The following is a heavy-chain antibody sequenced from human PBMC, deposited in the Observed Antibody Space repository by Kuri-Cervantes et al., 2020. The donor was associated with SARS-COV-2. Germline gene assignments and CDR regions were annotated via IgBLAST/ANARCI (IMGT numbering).Heavy chain of an antibody. V-gene: IGHV1-18*01. D-gene: IGHD2-15*01. CDR3: ARDCSSGSCPSNFNY. CDR2: ISGYNGNT. CDR1: GYNFTSYG. J-gene: IGHJ4*02. Sequence: ASVKVSCKASGYNFTSYGINWVRQAPVQGLEWMGWISGYNGNTNYAQKFQGRVTMATDTSTSTAYMDLRSLTSDDTAVYFCARDCSSGSCPSNFNYWGQGTLVTVSS.